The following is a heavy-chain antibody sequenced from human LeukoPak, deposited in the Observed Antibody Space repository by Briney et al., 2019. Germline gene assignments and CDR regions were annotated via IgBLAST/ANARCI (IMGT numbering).Heavy chain of an antibody. V-gene: IGHV3-48*04. Sequence: PGGSLRLACAASGFTFSNAWMNWVRQAPGKGLEWVSYISSSYITRYYADSVKGRFTISRDNAKNSLYLQMNSLRAEDTAVYYCARAYFLNDYWGQGTLVTVSS. J-gene: IGHJ4*02. CDR3: ARAYFLNDY. CDR1: GFTFSNAW. D-gene: IGHD2/OR15-2a*01. CDR2: ISSSYITR.